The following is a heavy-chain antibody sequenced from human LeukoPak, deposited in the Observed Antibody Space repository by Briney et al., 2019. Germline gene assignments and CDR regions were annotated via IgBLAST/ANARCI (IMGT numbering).Heavy chain of an antibody. Sequence: GGSLRLSCAASGFTLSSYWMHWVRQTPGMGLVWVSRINSDGGSTSYADSVKGRFTISRDSAKNTLHLQMNSLRAEDTAVYYCARGLHCSGGSCYDTTFDYWGQGTLVTVSS. CDR3: ARGLHCSGGSCYDTTFDY. V-gene: IGHV3-74*01. CDR1: GFTLSSYW. CDR2: INSDGGST. D-gene: IGHD2-15*01. J-gene: IGHJ4*02.